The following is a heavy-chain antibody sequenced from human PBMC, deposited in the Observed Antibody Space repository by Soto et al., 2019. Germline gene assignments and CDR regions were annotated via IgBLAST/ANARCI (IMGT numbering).Heavy chain of an antibody. CDR2: IRSKTHSYAT. CDR3: TRSGGSYSFGY. Sequence: EVQLVESGGGLVQPGESLKLSSAASGFTLSGSAVHWVRQASGKGLEWVGRIRSKTHSYATEYIASVKGRFTMSRDDSNNTAYLQMNGLKTDDTAVYYCTRSGGSYSFGYWGQGTLVTVSS. J-gene: IGHJ4*02. V-gene: IGHV3-73*02. D-gene: IGHD1-26*01. CDR1: GFTLSGSA.